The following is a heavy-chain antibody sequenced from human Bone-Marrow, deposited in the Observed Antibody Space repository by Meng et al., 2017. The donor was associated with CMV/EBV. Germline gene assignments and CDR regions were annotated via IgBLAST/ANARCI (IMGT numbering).Heavy chain of an antibody. CDR1: GYTFTGYY. Sequence: ASVKVSCKASGYTFTGYYMHWVRQAPGQGLEWMGWINPNSGGTNYAQKFQGRVTMTRDTSISTAYMELSRLRSDDTAVYYCARGLRYSSPYNWFDPWGQGNLVHVDS. D-gene: IGHD6-6*01. J-gene: IGHJ5*02. CDR3: ARGLRYSSPYNWFDP. CDR2: INPNSGGT. V-gene: IGHV1-2*02.